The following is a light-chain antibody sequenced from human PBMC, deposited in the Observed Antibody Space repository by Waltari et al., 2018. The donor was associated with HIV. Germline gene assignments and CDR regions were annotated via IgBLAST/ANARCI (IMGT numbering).Light chain of an antibody. Sequence: SYELKQPPSVSVSPGQTATITCSGDALATQYAFWYQQKAGHAPVVIIYKDSERPSGIPERISGSSSGTTVTLTISEVQAEDEADYYCQSADSSGTYVFGSGT. J-gene: IGLJ1*01. V-gene: IGLV3-25*03. CDR2: KDS. CDR3: QSADSSGTYV. CDR1: ALATQY.